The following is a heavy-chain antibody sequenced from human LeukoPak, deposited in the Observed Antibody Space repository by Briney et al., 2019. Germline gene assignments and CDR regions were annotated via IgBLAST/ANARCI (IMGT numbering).Heavy chain of an antibody. Sequence: SETLSLTCTVSGGSISSGTYYWSWIRQPAGKGLEWIGRIYASGSTNYKSSLKHRVTISIDTSNNQFSLKLSSVTAADTAVYYCAREWFGEYRFDPWGQGTLVTVSS. D-gene: IGHD3-10*01. CDR1: GGSISSGTYY. J-gene: IGHJ5*02. V-gene: IGHV4-61*02. CDR3: AREWFGEYRFDP. CDR2: IYASGST.